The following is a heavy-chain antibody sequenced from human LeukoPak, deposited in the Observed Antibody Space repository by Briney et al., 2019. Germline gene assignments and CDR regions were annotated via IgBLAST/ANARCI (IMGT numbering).Heavy chain of an antibody. CDR1: GITFTDHG. Sequence: PGRSLRLSCAASGITFTDHGLSWVRQAPGKGLEWVSSISVSGGVTLYADSVKGRFVISRDNSRSRVYLEMNRLRAEDTAVYYCAKGFDFWRGLYYFDHWSQGTLVTVSS. J-gene: IGHJ4*02. CDR2: ISVSGGVT. V-gene: IGHV3-23*01. CDR3: AKGFDFWRGLYYFDH. D-gene: IGHD3-3*01.